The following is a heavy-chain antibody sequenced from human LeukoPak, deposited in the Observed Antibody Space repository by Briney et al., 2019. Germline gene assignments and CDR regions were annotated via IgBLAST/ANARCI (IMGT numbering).Heavy chain of an antibody. CDR3: ARGLYSYGLDY. V-gene: IGHV4-59*01. Sequence: PSETLSLTCTVSGGSISSYYWSWIRQPPGKGLEWIGYIYYSGSTNYNPSLKSRVTISVDTSKNQFSLKLSSVTAADTAVYYCARGLYSYGLDYWGQGTLVTVSS. CDR1: GGSISSYY. J-gene: IGHJ4*02. CDR2: IYYSGST. D-gene: IGHD5-18*01.